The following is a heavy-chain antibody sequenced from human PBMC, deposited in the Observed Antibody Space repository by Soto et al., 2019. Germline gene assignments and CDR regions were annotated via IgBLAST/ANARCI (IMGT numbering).Heavy chain of an antibody. J-gene: IGHJ4*02. V-gene: IGHV3-15*07. CDR1: DFILSDAW. D-gene: IGHD3-22*01. CDR3: ASYRDSSGLRRYDY. Sequence: EVQLEESGGGLIKPGESLTLSCAASDFILSDAWMKWVRQAPGKGLAWVGRIKSKAHGGTTDYAAALQGKFTILRDDSNNTPYLQMNGLQTEDTAMYYCASYRDSSGLRRYDYWGQGALVTVSS. CDR2: IKSKAHGGTT.